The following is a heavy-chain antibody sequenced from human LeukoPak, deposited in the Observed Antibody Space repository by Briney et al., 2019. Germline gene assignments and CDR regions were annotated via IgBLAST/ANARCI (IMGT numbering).Heavy chain of an antibody. CDR3: VRTPISFWSGYYTWDYYYYMDV. Sequence: ASVKVSCKASGYTFTSYGISWVRQAPGQGLEWMGWISAYNGNTNYAQKLQGRVTMTTDTSTSTAYMELRSLRSDDTAVYYCVRTPISFWSGYYTWDYYYYMDVWGKGTTVTVSS. V-gene: IGHV1-18*01. CDR1: GYTFTSYG. CDR2: ISAYNGNT. J-gene: IGHJ6*03. D-gene: IGHD3-3*01.